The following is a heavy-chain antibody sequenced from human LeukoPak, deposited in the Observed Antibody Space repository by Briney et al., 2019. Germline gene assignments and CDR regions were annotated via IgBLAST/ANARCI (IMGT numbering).Heavy chain of an antibody. D-gene: IGHD2-2*01. Sequence: SQTLSLTCTVSGASIRDYHWGWIRHPPGRGLEWIGYIFYTGSTSSSPSLKSRVTISADTSKSQFCLRLTSVTAADTALYYCARLVVVPADPFDSWSQGTLVTVS. J-gene: IGHJ4*02. CDR3: ARLVVVPADPFDS. CDR2: IFYTGST. V-gene: IGHV4-59*12. CDR1: GASIRDYH.